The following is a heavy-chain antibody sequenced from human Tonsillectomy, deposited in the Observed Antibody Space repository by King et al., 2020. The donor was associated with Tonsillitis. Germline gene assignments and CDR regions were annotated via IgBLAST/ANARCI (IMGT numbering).Heavy chain of an antibody. CDR2: IFPGESDA. CDR3: EGRVRSGGAGRGYYRMDV. D-gene: IGHD3-16*01. J-gene: IGHJ6*04. V-gene: IGHV5-51*03. Sequence: VQLVQSGAEVKKPGESLKISCQGSGYTFARFCIGWVRQAPGQGLEWMGRIFPGESDARYTPTFQGQVTISADKSNSVAYLQGSSRGASDAALYFCEGRVRSGGAGRGYYRMDVWGKGPSVTVSS. CDR1: GYTFARFC.